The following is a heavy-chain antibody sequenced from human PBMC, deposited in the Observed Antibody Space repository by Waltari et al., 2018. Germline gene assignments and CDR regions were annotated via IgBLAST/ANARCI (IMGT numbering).Heavy chain of an antibody. J-gene: IGHJ3*02. D-gene: IGHD6-13*01. V-gene: IGHV5-51*01. CDR3: ARHSAAAALVDAFDI. Sequence: EVQLVQSGAEVKKPGESLRTSCKGSGTGLTSYWSGWVRQLPGKGLEWMGIIYPGDSDTRYSPSFQGQVTISADKSISTAYLQWSSLKASDTAMYYCARHSAAAALVDAFDIWGQGTMVTVSS. CDR1: GTGLTSYW. CDR2: IYPGDSDT.